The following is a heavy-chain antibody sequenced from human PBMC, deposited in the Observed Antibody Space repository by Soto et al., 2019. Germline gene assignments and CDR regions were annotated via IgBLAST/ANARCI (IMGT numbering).Heavy chain of an antibody. D-gene: IGHD6-25*01. CDR1: GFAFSSYV. V-gene: IGHV3-23*01. CDR3: AKFIVGTGGSSGWPWFLDS. J-gene: IGHJ4*02. CDR2: LSGTGGTT. Sequence: EVQLLESGGNLVQPGGSLRLSCAASGFAFSSYVMTWVRQAPGKGLEWVSALSGTGGTTYSADSVRGRFTIARDNSKNTLYLQMNGLSPEDSAIYYCAKFIVGTGGSSGWPWFLDSWGQGTLVTVSS.